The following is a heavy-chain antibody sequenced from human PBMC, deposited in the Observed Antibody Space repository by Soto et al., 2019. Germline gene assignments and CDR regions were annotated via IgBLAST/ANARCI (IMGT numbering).Heavy chain of an antibody. V-gene: IGHV3-30-3*01. CDR1: GFSFTSYA. CDR3: ARDLIFAF. Sequence: QVQLVESGGGVVQPGRSLRLSCAASGFSFTSYAMQWARQAPGKGLEWLAVIAYDGSTKYYTDSVKGRSTISRDQSKHTVFLQLDRRRPDDTAVYFCARDLIFAFWGRGTLVIVSS. J-gene: IGHJ5*01. CDR2: IAYDGSTK.